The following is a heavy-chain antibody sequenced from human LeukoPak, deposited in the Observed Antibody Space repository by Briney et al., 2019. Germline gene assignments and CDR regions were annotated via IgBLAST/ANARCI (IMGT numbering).Heavy chain of an antibody. V-gene: IGHV3-30*02. D-gene: IGHD3-22*01. J-gene: IGHJ4*02. CDR2: IRYDGSNK. CDR3: AKEGTYYYDGSGPPGDY. CDR1: GFTFSSYG. Sequence: GGSLRLSCAASGFTFSSYGMHWVRQAPGKGLEWVAFIRYDGSNKYYADSVKGRFTISRDNSKNTLYLQMNSLRAEDTAVYYCAKEGTYYYDGSGPPGDYWGQGTLVTVSS.